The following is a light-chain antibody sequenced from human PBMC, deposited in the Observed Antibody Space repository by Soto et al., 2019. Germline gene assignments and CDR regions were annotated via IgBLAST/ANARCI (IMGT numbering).Light chain of an antibody. J-gene: IGLJ1*01. CDR3: CSLTTSHTYV. Sequence: QSALTQPRSVSGSPGQSVTISCSGTSSDVGGYEYVSWYQQHPGKAPTLIIYHVAQRPSGVPDRFSASKSGTTASLTIPGLQAEDEADYYCCSLTTSHTYVFGSGTKVTVL. CDR2: HVA. V-gene: IGLV2-11*01. CDR1: SSDVGGYEY.